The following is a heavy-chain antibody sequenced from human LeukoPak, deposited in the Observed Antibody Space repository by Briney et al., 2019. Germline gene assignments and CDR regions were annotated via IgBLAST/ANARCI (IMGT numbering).Heavy chain of an antibody. Sequence: PGGSLTLSCEASGFTFSSYGTSWVRQAPGKGLEWVSTISGNGAKTYYADSVKGRFTISRDNSKNTLYLQMNSLRAEDTAVYYCAKDIQRSSGWYRDYYYGMDVWGQGTTVTVSS. D-gene: IGHD6-19*01. J-gene: IGHJ6*02. CDR3: AKDIQRSSGWYRDYYYGMDV. CDR2: ISGNGAKT. CDR1: GFTFSSYG. V-gene: IGHV3-23*01.